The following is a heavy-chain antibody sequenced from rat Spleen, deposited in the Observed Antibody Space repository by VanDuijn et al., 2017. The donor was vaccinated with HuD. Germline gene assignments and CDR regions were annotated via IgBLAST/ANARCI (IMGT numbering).Heavy chain of an antibody. V-gene: IGHV3-3*01. CDR3: ARYNYPAPYYFDY. CDR1: FYSITSSYR. Sequence: EVQLQESGPGLVKPSQSLSLTCSVTFYSITSSYRWSWIRKFPGNKLEWMGYINSEGTTNYNPSLKSRISITRDTSKNQFFIQFNAVTTEDTARYYCARYNYPAPYYFDYWGHGVVVSVSS. D-gene: IGHD1-4*01. J-gene: IGHJ2*01. CDR2: INSEGTT.